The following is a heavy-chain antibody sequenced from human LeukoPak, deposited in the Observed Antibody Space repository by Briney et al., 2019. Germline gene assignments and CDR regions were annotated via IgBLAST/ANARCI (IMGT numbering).Heavy chain of an antibody. CDR1: GYTFTGYY. V-gene: IGHV1-2*02. D-gene: IGHD2-21*01. CDR3: ARDSKGDQNWFDP. J-gene: IGHJ5*02. CDR2: INPNSGCT. Sequence: ASVKVSCKASGYTFTGYYMHWVRQAPGQGLEWMGWINPNSGCTNYAQKFQGRVTMTRDTSISTAYMELSRLRSDDTAVYYCARDSKGDQNWFDPWGQGTMVTVSS.